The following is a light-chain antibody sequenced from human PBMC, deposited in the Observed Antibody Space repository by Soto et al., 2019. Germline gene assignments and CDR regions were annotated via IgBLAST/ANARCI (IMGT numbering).Light chain of an antibody. V-gene: IGKV1-39*01. CDR2: AAS. CDR1: QSISSY. Sequence: DIQMTQSPSSLSASVGDRVTITCRASQSISSYLNWYQQKPGKAPKLLIYAASSLQSGVPSRLTGSGSGTDFTLTISSLQPEDFATYYCQQSYSTTQTFGQGPKVDIX. J-gene: IGKJ1*01. CDR3: QQSYSTTQT.